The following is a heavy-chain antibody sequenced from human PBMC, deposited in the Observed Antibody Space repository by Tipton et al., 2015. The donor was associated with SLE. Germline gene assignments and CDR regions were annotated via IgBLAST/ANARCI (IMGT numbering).Heavy chain of an antibody. J-gene: IGHJ4*02. CDR2: IYYSGST. Sequence: TLSLTCTVSGGSISSYYWSWIRQPPGKGLEWIGYIYYSGSTNYNPSLKSRVTISIDTSKNQFSLKLSSVTAADTAVYYCATVCWNRFYFDYWGQGTLVTVSS. CDR3: ATVCWNRFYFDY. CDR1: GGSISSYY. V-gene: IGHV4-59*01. D-gene: IGHD1-1*01.